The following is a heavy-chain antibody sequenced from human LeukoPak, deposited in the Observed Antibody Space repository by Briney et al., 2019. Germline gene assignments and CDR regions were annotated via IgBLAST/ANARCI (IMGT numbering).Heavy chain of an antibody. CDR3: STGKVRES. J-gene: IGHJ4*02. CDR1: GITFSNAW. V-gene: IGHV3-15*01. Sequence: GGSLRLSCAASGITFSNAWMSWVRQAPGKGLEWVGRIKSKTDGGTTDYTALVKGRFTISRDDSKNTLYLQMNSLKTGDTAVYYCSTGKVRESWGQGTLVTVSS. D-gene: IGHD3-10*01. CDR2: IKSKTDGGTT.